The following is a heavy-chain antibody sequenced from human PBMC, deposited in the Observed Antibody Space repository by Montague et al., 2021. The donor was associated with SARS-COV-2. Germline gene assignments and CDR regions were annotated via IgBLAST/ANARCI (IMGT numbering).Heavy chain of an antibody. CDR2: IRADGTTP. D-gene: IGHD6-13*01. J-gene: IGHJ5*02. V-gene: IGHV3-74*01. Sequence: SLRLSCVAFGFTFSAYWMQWVRQAPGQGLEWVARIRADGTTPNYXDSXKGRFTISRDNAQDTVYLHMTTLTAEDTAVYYCVRAFSNSFKWFDPWGQGTLVTVSS. CDR3: VRAFSNSFKWFDP. CDR1: GFTFSAYW.